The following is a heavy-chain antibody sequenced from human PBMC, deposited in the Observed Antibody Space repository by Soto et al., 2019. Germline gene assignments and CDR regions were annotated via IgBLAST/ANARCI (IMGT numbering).Heavy chain of an antibody. Sequence: QVQLVQSGAEVKKPGSSVKVSCKASGGTFSSYTISWMRQAPGQGLEWMGRIIPILGVASYAQKFQGRVTITADKSTSTAYMELSSLRSEDTALYYCAETGAEYFHHWGQGTLVTVSS. CDR1: GGTFSSYT. CDR2: IIPILGVA. J-gene: IGHJ1*01. V-gene: IGHV1-69*02. CDR3: AETGAEYFHH. D-gene: IGHD3-9*01.